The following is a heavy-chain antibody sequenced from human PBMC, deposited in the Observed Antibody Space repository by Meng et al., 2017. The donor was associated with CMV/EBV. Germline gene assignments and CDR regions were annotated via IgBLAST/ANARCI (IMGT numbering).Heavy chain of an antibody. CDR3: AREGSSGSAYYFDY. J-gene: IGHJ4*02. CDR1: GYTFTSYD. CDR2: INPSGGST. Sequence: ASGYTFTSYDMHWVRHAPGQGLEWMGIINPSGGSTSYAQKFQGRVTMTRDTSTSTVYMELSSLRSEDTAVYYCAREGSSGSAYYFDYWGQGTLVTVSS. V-gene: IGHV1-46*01. D-gene: IGHD6-19*01.